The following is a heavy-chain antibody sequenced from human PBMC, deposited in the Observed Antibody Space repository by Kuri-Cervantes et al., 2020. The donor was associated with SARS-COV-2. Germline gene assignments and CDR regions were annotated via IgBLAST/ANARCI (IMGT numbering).Heavy chain of an antibody. D-gene: IGHD2-2*01. J-gene: IGHJ4*02. CDR2: IYYSGST. CDR3: VRQEIHSIVVVPAAIDY. Sequence: GSLRLSCIVSGGSISSSSYYWGWIRQPPGKGLEWIGSIYYSGSTYYNPSLKIRVTISVDTSKNQFSLKLSSVTAADTAVYYCVRQEIHSIVVVPAAIDYWGQGTLVTVSS. CDR1: GGSISSSSYY. V-gene: IGHV4-39*01.